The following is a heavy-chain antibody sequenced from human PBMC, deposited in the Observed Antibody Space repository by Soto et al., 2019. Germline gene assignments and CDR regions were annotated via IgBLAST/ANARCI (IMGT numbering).Heavy chain of an antibody. CDR3: VKERADFVTVPHATSGMDV. V-gene: IGHV3-30*18. D-gene: IGHD3-3*01. J-gene: IGHJ6*02. CDR2: VSYDGNHD. Sequence: QVHLVESGGGVVQPGGSLRLSCTASGFTFNKFGMHWVRQTPGKGLEWVAAVSYDGNHDFYADSVRGRLIISRDNSKNTVYLKFNTLNPGDTAVYYCVKERADFVTVPHATSGMDVWGPGTTVTVS. CDR1: GFTFNKFG.